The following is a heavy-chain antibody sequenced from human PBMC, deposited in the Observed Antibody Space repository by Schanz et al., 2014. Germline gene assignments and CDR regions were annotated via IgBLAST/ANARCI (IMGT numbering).Heavy chain of an antibody. J-gene: IGHJ4*02. CDR1: GFTVNTNY. CDR3: SSSPSKYFDY. Sequence: EVPLVESGGGLIQPGGSLRLSCAVSGFTVNTNYMSWVRQAPGKGLEWISVIYSGGSTYYADSVKGRFTVSRDNSKNTLYLQMNSLRAEDTAVYYCSSSPSKYFDYWGQGTLVTVSS. CDR2: IYSGGST. D-gene: IGHD2-2*01. V-gene: IGHV3-53*01.